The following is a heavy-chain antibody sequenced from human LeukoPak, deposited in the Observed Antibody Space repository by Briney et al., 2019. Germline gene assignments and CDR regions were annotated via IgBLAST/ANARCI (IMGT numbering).Heavy chain of an antibody. CDR3: AKGDYYDVLTGRQNWFGP. Sequence: GGSLRLSCAASGFTFSSYWMSWVRQAPGKGLEWVANIKQDGSEKYYVDSVKGRFTISRDNAKNSLYLQMSSLRVEDTAVYYCAKGDYYDVLTGRQNWFGPWGQGTLVTVSS. CDR1: GFTFSSYW. CDR2: IKQDGSEK. J-gene: IGHJ5*02. V-gene: IGHV3-7*04. D-gene: IGHD3-9*01.